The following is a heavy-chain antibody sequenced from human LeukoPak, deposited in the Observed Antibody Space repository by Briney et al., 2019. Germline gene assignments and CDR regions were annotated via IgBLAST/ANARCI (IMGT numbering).Heavy chain of an antibody. Sequence: PGGSLRLSCAASGFTINNNYMTWVRQAPGKGLEWVSVSYSGGSSYYTDSVKGRFTMFRDSSKNTVNLQMNILTVEDTAVYYCARILGTTDAFDIWGQGTMVTVSS. CDR3: ARILGTTDAFDI. V-gene: IGHV3-53*01. CDR2: SYSGGSS. D-gene: IGHD2/OR15-2a*01. J-gene: IGHJ3*02. CDR1: GFTINNNY.